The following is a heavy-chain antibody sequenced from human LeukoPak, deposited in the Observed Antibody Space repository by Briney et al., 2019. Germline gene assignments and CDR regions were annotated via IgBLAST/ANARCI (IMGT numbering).Heavy chain of an antibody. J-gene: IGHJ5*02. Sequence: SVKVSCKASGDTFSNYAISWLRQAPGQGLEWMGGIIPIFDTPNYAQKFQGRVFITRDTSINTAYMELSSLGSDDTAVYYCARDGRGSRSSWFDPWGQGTLVIVSS. CDR3: ARDGRGSRSSWFDP. CDR2: IIPIFDTP. CDR1: GDTFSNYA. V-gene: IGHV1-69*05. D-gene: IGHD3-10*01.